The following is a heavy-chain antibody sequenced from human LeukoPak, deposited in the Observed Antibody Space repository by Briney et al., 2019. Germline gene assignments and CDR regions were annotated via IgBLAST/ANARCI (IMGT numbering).Heavy chain of an antibody. Sequence: GESLKISCKGFGNSFTNYWIGWVRQMPGKGPEWVGIIQPGDSIVHYSPSFQGQVTISADRSSSTAYLQWTSLKGSDSAKYYCACRKYYDTWSDPWGQGTLVTVSS. J-gene: IGHJ5*02. V-gene: IGHV5-51*01. CDR3: ACRKYYDTWSDP. CDR1: GNSFTNYW. CDR2: IQPGDSIV. D-gene: IGHD3-3*01.